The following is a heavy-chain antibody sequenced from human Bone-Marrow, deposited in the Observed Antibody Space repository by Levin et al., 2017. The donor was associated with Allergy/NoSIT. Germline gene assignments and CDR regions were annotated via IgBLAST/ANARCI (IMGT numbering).Heavy chain of an antibody. D-gene: IGHD3-10*01. CDR1: GYSISNGYY. CDR2: ILFSRKT. Sequence: NPSETLSLTCAVSGYSISNGYYWGWIRQPPGKGLEWIGSILFSRKTYYNPSLKSRVTLSLDTSKNQFSLRLTSVTAADTAVYYCARDRRGSGSGNYDNVVDFWGQGTLVTVSS. V-gene: IGHV4-38-2*02. J-gene: IGHJ4*02. CDR3: ARDRRGSGSGNYDNVVDF.